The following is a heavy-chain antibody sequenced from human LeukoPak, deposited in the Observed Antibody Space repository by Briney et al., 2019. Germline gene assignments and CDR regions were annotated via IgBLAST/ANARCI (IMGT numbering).Heavy chain of an antibody. J-gene: IGHJ6*02. D-gene: IGHD6-13*01. Sequence: GGSLRLSCAASGFTFSSYGMHWVRQAPGKGLEWVAVISYDGSNKYYADSVKGRFTISRDNSKNTLYLQMNSLRAEDTAVYYCAREYSSSWYPSEDYYYYYGMDVWGQGTTVTVSS. V-gene: IGHV3-30*03. CDR3: AREYSSSWYPSEDYYYYYGMDV. CDR2: ISYDGSNK. CDR1: GFTFSSYG.